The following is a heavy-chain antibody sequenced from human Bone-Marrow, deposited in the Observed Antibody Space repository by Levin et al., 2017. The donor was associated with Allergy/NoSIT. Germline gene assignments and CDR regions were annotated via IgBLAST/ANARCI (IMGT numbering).Heavy chain of an antibody. CDR3: AWGLGYCSPNSCLHFRLDP. V-gene: IGHV1-69*02. D-gene: IGHD2-15*01. CDR1: GNTFSSYT. CDR2: IIPILRMT. Sequence: ASVKVSCKASGNTFSSYTFTWVRQAPGQGLEWMGRIIPILRMTNYAQKFQGRITITADKSTSTTYMELSSLRAEDAAVYYCAWGLGYCSPNSCLHFRLDPWGQGTLVTVSS. J-gene: IGHJ5*02.